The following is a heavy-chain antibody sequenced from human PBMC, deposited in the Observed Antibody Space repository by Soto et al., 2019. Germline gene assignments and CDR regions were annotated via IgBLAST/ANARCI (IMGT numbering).Heavy chain of an antibody. V-gene: IGHV3-23*01. CDR3: AKGRPPFDL. J-gene: IGHJ2*01. Sequence: EVQLLESGGGLVQPGGSLRLSCAASQFTFSYYAMGWVRQAPGKGLEWVSLISGAVGSTNYADSVKGRFAISRDNSENTLYLQMNSLSAADTAVYYCAKGRPPFDLWGRGTLVIVSS. D-gene: IGHD6-6*01. CDR1: QFTFSYYA. CDR2: ISGAVGST.